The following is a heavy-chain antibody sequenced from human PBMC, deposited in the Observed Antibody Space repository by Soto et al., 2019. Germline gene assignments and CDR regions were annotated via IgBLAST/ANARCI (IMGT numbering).Heavy chain of an antibody. V-gene: IGHV3-74*01. CDR3: ARGGLEPFDH. Sequence: GGSLRLSCSASVFTFGNYWMHWVRQAPGKGLVWVSRISDYGRINYADSVKDRFIISRDDARSEQYLQLNDLRVEDTATYYCARGGLEPFDHWGQGALVTVSS. CDR1: VFTFGNYW. J-gene: IGHJ4*02. D-gene: IGHD1-1*01. CDR2: ISDYGRI.